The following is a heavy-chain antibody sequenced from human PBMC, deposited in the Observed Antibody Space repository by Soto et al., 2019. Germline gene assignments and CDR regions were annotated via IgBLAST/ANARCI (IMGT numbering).Heavy chain of an antibody. CDR3: ARFHSVPAAPSDY. J-gene: IGHJ4*02. CDR2: ISSSSSYI. Sequence: GGSLRLSCAASGFTFSSYSMNWVRQAPGKGLEWVSSISSSSSYIYYAGSVKGRFTISRDNAKNSLYLQMNSLRAEDTAVYYCARFHSVPAAPSDYWGQGTLVTVSS. D-gene: IGHD2-2*01. V-gene: IGHV3-21*01. CDR1: GFTFSSYS.